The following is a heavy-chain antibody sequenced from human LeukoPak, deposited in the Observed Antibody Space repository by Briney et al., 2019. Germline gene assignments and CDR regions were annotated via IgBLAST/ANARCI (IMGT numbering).Heavy chain of an antibody. V-gene: IGHV3-48*01. CDR1: GFTFSTYD. Sequence: GGSLRLSCVASGFTFSTYDMNWVRQAPGKGLGWVSYLSSTGGTRYYAKSVQGRFTISRDDGKNSLYLQISSLRAEDTAVYYCARAARPKLRFLDFDYWGQGTLLTVSS. D-gene: IGHD3-3*01. CDR2: LSSTGGTR. J-gene: IGHJ4*02. CDR3: ARAARPKLRFLDFDY.